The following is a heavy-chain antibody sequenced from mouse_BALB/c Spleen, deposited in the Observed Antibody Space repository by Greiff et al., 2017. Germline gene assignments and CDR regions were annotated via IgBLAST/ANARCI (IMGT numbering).Heavy chain of an antibody. CDR3: NTYDYERYFDV. J-gene: IGHJ1*01. V-gene: IGHV14-4*02. Sequence: EVKLQESGAELVRSGASVKLSCTASGFNIKDYYMHWVKQRPEQGLEWIGWIDPENGDTEYAPKFQGKATMTADTSSNTAYLQLSSLTSEDTAVYYCNTYDYERYFDVWGAGTTVTVSS. CDR2: IDPENGDT. D-gene: IGHD2-4*01. CDR1: GFNIKDYY.